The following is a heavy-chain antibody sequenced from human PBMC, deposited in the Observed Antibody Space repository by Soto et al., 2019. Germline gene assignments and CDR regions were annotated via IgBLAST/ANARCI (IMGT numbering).Heavy chain of an antibody. CDR2: IYYSGSR. D-gene: IGHD6-13*01. J-gene: IGHJ4*02. CDR3: ARQIGRGSWSLEH. CDR1: GGSISSRDYW. V-gene: IGHV4-39*01. Sequence: QLQLQESGPGLVKPAETLSLTCTVSGGSISSRDYWWGWIRQPPGKGLEWIRSIYYSGSRYYNPSRKSRVIISVDTSKNQFSLRLSSVTAADTAVYYCARQIGRGSWSLEHWGQGTLVTVSS.